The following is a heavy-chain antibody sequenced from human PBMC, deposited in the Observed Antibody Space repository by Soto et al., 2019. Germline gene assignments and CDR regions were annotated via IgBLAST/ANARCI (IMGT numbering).Heavy chain of an antibody. CDR2: FDPEDGET. D-gene: IGHD5-12*01. J-gene: IGHJ6*02. Sequence: ASVKGSCKISGYTLTELSMDCGRQTPGKGLEWMGGFDPEDGETIYAQKFQGRVTMTEDTSTDTAYMELSSLRSEDTAVYYCATTVDIVATLDGMDVWGQGTTVTVSS. CDR1: GYTLTELS. CDR3: ATTVDIVATLDGMDV. V-gene: IGHV1-24*01.